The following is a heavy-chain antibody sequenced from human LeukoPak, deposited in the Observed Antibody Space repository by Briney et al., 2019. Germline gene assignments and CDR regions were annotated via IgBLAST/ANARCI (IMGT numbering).Heavy chain of an antibody. CDR3: ARSRLLAAAAFDL. CDR1: GFSFSESY. V-gene: IGHV3-11*04. CDR2: IKSSDTST. D-gene: IGHD6-13*01. J-gene: IGHJ2*01. Sequence: GGSLRLSCAASGFSFSESYMSWIRQAPGQGLEWLSYIKSSDTSTFYADSVKGRFTISRDNAKNSLYLQMNSLRAEDTAVYYCARSRLLAAAAFDLWGRGTLVTVSS.